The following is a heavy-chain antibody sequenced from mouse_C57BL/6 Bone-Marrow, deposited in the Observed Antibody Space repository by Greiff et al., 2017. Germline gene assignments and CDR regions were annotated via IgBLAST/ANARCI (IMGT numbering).Heavy chain of an antibody. CDR1: GYTFTSYG. V-gene: IGHV1-81*01. Sequence: QVYVKQSGAELARPGASVKLSCKASGYTFTSYGISWVKQRTGQGLEWIGEIYPRSGNTYYNEKFKGKATLTADKSSSTAYMELRSLTSEDSAVYFCARRAYWYFDVWGTGTTVTVSS. J-gene: IGHJ1*03. D-gene: IGHD3-3*01. CDR2: IYPRSGNT. CDR3: ARRAYWYFDV.